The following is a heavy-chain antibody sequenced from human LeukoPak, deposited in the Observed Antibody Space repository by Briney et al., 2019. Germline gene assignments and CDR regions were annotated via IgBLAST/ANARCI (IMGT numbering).Heavy chain of an antibody. J-gene: IGHJ4*02. Sequence: GSVKVSCKGSGYTFTSYGISWVRQAPGQGIEGMGWISAYNGNTNYAQKLQGRVTMTTHTSTSTAYMELRSLRPDDTAVYYCARDMSKQWLVLNYWGQGTLVTVSS. V-gene: IGHV1-18*01. CDR2: ISAYNGNT. D-gene: IGHD6-19*01. CDR1: GYTFTSYG. CDR3: ARDMSKQWLVLNY.